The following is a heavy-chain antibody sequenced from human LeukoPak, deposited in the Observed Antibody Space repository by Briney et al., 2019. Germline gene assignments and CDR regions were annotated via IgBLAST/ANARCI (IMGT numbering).Heavy chain of an antibody. D-gene: IGHD3-22*01. CDR2: INPNSGGT. V-gene: IGHV1-2*02. Sequence: ASVKVSCKASGYTFTGYYMHWVRQAPGQGLEWMGWINPNSGGTNYAQKFQGRVTMTRDTSISTAYMELSRLRSDDTAVYYCARDGARTDYYDSSGYYYSYWGQGTLVTVSS. J-gene: IGHJ4*02. CDR1: GYTFTGYY. CDR3: ARDGARTDYYDSSGYYYSY.